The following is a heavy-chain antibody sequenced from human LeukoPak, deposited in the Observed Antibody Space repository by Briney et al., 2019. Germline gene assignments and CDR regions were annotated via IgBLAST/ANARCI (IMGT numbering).Heavy chain of an antibody. CDR1: GYTFTNYE. Sequence: AAVRVSFMASGYTFTNYEINGVRQATGQGREWMGWMNPNSGNTDYTQKFQGRATITRNTSISTAYMELSSLRSEDTAVYYCARDSSITVFGVVIGDRAFDIWGQGTMVTVSS. D-gene: IGHD3-3*01. J-gene: IGHJ3*02. CDR2: MNPNSGNT. CDR3: ARDSSITVFGVVIGDRAFDI. V-gene: IGHV1-8*03.